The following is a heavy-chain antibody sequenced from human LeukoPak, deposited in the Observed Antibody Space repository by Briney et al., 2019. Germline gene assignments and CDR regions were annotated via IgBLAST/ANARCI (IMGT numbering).Heavy chain of an antibody. CDR3: ARSRDFWSGPPAFDY. Sequence: GGSLRLSCAASGFTFSSYDMNWVRQAPGKGLEWVFSSSIKTIYYADPVEGRFTISRDNAKNSLFLQMNSLRAEDTAVYYCARSRDFWSGPPAFDYWGQGTLVTVSS. V-gene: IGHV3-48*03. D-gene: IGHD3-3*01. J-gene: IGHJ4*02. CDR1: GFTFSSYD. CDR2: SSSIKTI.